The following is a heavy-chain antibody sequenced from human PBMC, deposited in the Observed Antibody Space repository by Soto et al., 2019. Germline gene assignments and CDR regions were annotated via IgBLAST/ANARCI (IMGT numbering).Heavy chain of an antibody. V-gene: IGHV4-34*01. Sequence: QVQLQQWGAGLLKPSETLSLTCAVYGGSFSGYYWSWIRQPPGKGLEWIGEINHSGSTNYNPSLKGRFTISVDPSKNQFSLKLSSVTAADTAVYYCARSRELRYFDWSPPRVKSFDYWGQGTLVTVSS. J-gene: IGHJ4*02. CDR3: ARSRELRYFDWSPPRVKSFDY. CDR1: GGSFSGYY. D-gene: IGHD3-9*01. CDR2: INHSGST.